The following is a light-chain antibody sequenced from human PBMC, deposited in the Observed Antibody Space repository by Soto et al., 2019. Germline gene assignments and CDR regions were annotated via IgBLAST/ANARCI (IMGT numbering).Light chain of an antibody. CDR1: QSVASSS. V-gene: IGKV3D-20*02. CDR3: QQRSNWPPIT. Sequence: EIVLTQSPGTLSLSPGERATLSCRASQSVASSSIAWYQQRLGQAPRLLIYGASNRATGIPDRFSGSGFGTDFTLTISSLEPEDAAAYYCQQRSNWPPITFGQGTRLEIK. CDR2: GAS. J-gene: IGKJ5*01.